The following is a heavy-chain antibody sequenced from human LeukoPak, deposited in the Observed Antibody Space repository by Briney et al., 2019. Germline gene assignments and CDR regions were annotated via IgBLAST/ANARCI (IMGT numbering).Heavy chain of an antibody. CDR2: IIPILGIA. CDR3: ARESIGSAHTNFDY. J-gene: IGHJ4*02. CDR1: GGTFSSYA. D-gene: IGHD1-26*01. Sequence: ASVKVSCKASGGTFSSYAISWVRQAPGQGLEWMGRIIPILGIANYAQKFQGRVTITADKSTSTAYMELSSLRSEDTAVYYCARESIGSAHTNFDYWGQGTLVTVSS. V-gene: IGHV1-69*04.